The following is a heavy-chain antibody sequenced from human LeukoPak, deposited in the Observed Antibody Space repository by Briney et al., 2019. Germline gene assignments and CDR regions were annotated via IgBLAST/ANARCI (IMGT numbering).Heavy chain of an antibody. J-gene: IGHJ5*02. D-gene: IGHD3-10*01. Sequence: ASMKVSCKASGYTFTGYYMHWVRQAPGQGLEWMGWINPNSGGTNYAQKFQGRVTMTRDTSISTAYMELSRLRSDDTAVYYCARGGYYGSGNDFRFDPWGQGTLVTVSS. CDR1: GYTFTGYY. CDR3: ARGGYYGSGNDFRFDP. V-gene: IGHV1-2*02. CDR2: INPNSGGT.